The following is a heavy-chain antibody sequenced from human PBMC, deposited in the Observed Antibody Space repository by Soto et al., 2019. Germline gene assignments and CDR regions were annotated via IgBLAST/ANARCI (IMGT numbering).Heavy chain of an antibody. J-gene: IGHJ4*02. V-gene: IGHV3-48*02. CDR1: XFXXSTFS. CDR2: ISGGGRPI. CDR3: ARDLGWAFDS. D-gene: IGHD6-19*01. Sequence: EVXXXXSXXGSVXXGXXXXXXCAXSXFXXSTFSMNWVRQAPGRGLEWISYISGGGRPISYADSVKGRFXIXXXXXXXXLYLQMDSLTDEDTAVYYCARDLGWAFDSWGQXTLVTVSS.